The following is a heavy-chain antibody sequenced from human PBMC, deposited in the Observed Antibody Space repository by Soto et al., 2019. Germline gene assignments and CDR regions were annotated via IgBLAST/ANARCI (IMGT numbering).Heavy chain of an antibody. D-gene: IGHD3-3*02. J-gene: IGHJ4*02. Sequence: QITLKESGPTLVKPTQTLTLTCTFSGFSLTTNGVHVRWIRQSPGKAPEWLALIYWDDDKRYSPSLQNRLTITKDTTKNQFYLTMTNMAPVDTRTYYCAHRIGLHWGQGTLVTVSS. CDR2: IYWDDDK. CDR1: GFSLTTNGVH. CDR3: AHRIGLH. V-gene: IGHV2-5*02.